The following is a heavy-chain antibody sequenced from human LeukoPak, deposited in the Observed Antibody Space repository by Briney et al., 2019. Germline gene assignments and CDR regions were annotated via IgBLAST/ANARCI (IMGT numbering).Heavy chain of an antibody. D-gene: IGHD1/OR15-1a*01. Sequence: PGGSLRLSCAASGFTFSSYDMHWVRHATGKGLEWVSAIGTAGDTYYPGSVKGRFTISRENAKNSLYLQINSLRAGDTAVYYCARGRSNWNSLELIDYWGQGTLVTVSS. CDR3: ARGRSNWNSLELIDY. CDR2: IGTAGDT. J-gene: IGHJ4*02. V-gene: IGHV3-13*01. CDR1: GFTFSSYD.